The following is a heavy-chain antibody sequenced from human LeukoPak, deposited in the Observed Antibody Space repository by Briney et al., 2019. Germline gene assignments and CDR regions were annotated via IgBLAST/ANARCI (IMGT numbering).Heavy chain of an antibody. CDR2: IYYSGST. J-gene: IGHJ1*01. V-gene: IGHV4-39*01. CDR3: ARQLFRQWPEYFQH. Sequence: PSETLSLTCTVSGGSISGSSYYWGWIRQPPGKGLEWIGSIYYSGSTYYNPSLKSRVTISVDTSKNQFSLKLSSVTAADTAVYYCARQLFRQWPEYFQHWGQGTLVTVSS. D-gene: IGHD6-19*01. CDR1: GGSISGSSYY.